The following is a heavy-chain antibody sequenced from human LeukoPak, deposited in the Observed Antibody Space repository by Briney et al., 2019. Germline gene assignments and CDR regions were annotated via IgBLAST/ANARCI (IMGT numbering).Heavy chain of an antibody. J-gene: IGHJ4*02. CDR2: LKSDGISA. D-gene: IGHD6-6*01. V-gene: IGHV3-74*01. CDR3: ARHRSSWLIDY. Sequence: GGSLRLSCAASGFTFSVYWVHWVRQAPGKGLEWVSCLKSDGISASYADSVKGRFTVSRDNARNTLFLQMNSLRAEDTAVYYCARHRSSWLIDYWGQGTLVTVSS. CDR1: GFTFSVYW.